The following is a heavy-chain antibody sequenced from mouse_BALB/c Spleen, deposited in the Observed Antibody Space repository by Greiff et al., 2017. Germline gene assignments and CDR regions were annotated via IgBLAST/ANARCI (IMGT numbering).Heavy chain of an antibody. V-gene: IGHV1-7*01. D-gene: IGHD2-1*01. Sequence: QVQLQQSGAELAKPGASVKMSCKASGYTFTSSWMHWVKQRPGQGLEWIGYINPSTGYTEYNQKFKDKATLTADKSSSTAYMQLSSLTSEDSAVYYCARSRNFYYFDYWGQGTTLTVSS. CDR3: ARSRNFYYFDY. CDR1: GYTFTSSW. J-gene: IGHJ2*01. CDR2: INPSTGYT.